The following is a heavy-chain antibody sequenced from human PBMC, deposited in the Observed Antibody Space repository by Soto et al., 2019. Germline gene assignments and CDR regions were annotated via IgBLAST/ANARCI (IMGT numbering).Heavy chain of an antibody. CDR3: ARDGGTYFDY. CDR1: GFTFSTYW. V-gene: IGHV3-74*01. Sequence: GSLRLSCAASGFTFSTYWMHWVRQAPGKGLVWVSRLDNDGTNTRYADSVKGRFTVSRDNGKNTVYLQMDSLRAEDTAVYYCARDGGTYFDYWGQGTLVTVSS. CDR2: LDNDGTNT. J-gene: IGHJ4*02. D-gene: IGHD3-16*01.